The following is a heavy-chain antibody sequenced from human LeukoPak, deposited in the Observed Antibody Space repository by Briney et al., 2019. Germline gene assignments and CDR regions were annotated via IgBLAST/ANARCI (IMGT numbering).Heavy chain of an antibody. V-gene: IGHV4-34*01. D-gene: IGHD3-16*01. CDR1: GGSFSGYY. CDR2: INHSGST. Sequence: PSETLSLTCAVYGGSFSGYYWSWIRQPPGKGLEWIGEINHSGSTNYNPSLKSRVTVSVDTSKNQFSLKLSSVTAADTAVYYCARDGGIGLTYYYGMDVWGKGTTVTVSS. J-gene: IGHJ6*04. CDR3: ARDGGIGLTYYYGMDV.